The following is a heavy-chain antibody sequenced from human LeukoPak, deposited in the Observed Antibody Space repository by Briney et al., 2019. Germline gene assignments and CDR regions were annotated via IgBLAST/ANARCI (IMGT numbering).Heavy chain of an antibody. D-gene: IGHD6-13*01. J-gene: IGHJ4*02. Sequence: GGSLRLSCAASGFIFSNYWMSWVRQAPGKGLEWVANIKQDGSQIYYVDSVKGRCIISRDNTKNSVYLEMTSLRAEDTAVYYCARIGYSSSCFDYWGQGTLVTVSS. CDR2: IKQDGSQI. CDR1: GFIFSNYW. CDR3: ARIGYSSSCFDY. V-gene: IGHV3-7*01.